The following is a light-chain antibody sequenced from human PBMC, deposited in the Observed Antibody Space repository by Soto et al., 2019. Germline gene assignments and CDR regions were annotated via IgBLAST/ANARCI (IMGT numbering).Light chain of an antibody. CDR1: QSVSSN. V-gene: IGKV3-15*01. CDR3: QQYNNWPPYT. CDR2: GAS. J-gene: IGKJ2*01. Sequence: EIVMTQSPATLSVSPGERATLSCRASQSVSSNLAWYQQKPCQARRLLIYGASTRATGIPARFSGSGSGTEFTLTISSLQSEDFAVYYCQQYNNWPPYTFGQGTKLEIK.